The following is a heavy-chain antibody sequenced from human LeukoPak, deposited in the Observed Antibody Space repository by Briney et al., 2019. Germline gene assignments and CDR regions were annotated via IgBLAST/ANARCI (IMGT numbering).Heavy chain of an antibody. D-gene: IGHD3-22*01. CDR3: ARSTYYYDSSGYFPRGDFDY. Sequence: GGSLRLSCAASGFTFSNYNMNWVRQAPGKGLEWVSSISTSSSYIYYADSVKGRFTISRDNAKNSLYLQMNSLRAEDTAVYYCARSTYYYDSSGYFPRGDFDYWGQGTLVTVSS. CDR1: GFTFSNYN. J-gene: IGHJ4*02. CDR2: ISTSSSYI. V-gene: IGHV3-21*01.